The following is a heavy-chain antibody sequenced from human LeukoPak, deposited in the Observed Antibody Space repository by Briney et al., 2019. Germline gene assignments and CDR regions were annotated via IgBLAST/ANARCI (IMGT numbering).Heavy chain of an antibody. D-gene: IGHD5-12*01. CDR1: GFKFSDHY. J-gene: IGHJ4*02. Sequence: PGGSLRLSCAASGFKFSDHYIDWVRQAPGKGLEWVGRSRNKASSYTTEYAASVEGRFTISRDVSESSLYLQMNSLRTEDTAVYYCAKDHELVATSVDYWGQGTLVTVSS. CDR3: AKDHELVATSVDY. CDR2: SRNKASSYTT. V-gene: IGHV3-72*01.